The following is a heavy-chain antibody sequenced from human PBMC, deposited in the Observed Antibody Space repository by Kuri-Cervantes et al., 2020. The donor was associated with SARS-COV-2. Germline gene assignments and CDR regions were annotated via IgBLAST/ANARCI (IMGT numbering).Heavy chain of an antibody. CDR3: ASTMTTVTYPSWYFDY. CDR1: GGSISSSSYY. D-gene: IGHD4-11*01. V-gene: IGHV4-39*07. J-gene: IGHJ4*02. Sequence: SETLSLTCTVSGGSISSSSYYWSWIRQPPGKGLEWIGEINHSGSTNYNPSLKSRVTISVDTSKNQFSLKLSSVTAADTAVYYCASTMTTVTYPSWYFDYWGQGTLVTVSS. CDR2: INHSGST.